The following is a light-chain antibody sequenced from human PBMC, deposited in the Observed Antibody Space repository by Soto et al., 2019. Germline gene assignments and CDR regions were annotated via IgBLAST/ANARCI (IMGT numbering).Light chain of an antibody. Sequence: QSVLTQPASVSGSPGQSITISCTGTSSDVGGYNYVSWYQHHPGKAPKLMIFDVSNRPSGVSNRFFGSKSGNTASLTISGLQPEDEADYYCSSYTTSNTRQIVFGTGTKVTV. J-gene: IGLJ1*01. V-gene: IGLV2-14*03. CDR2: DVS. CDR3: SSYTTSNTRQIV. CDR1: SSDVGGYNY.